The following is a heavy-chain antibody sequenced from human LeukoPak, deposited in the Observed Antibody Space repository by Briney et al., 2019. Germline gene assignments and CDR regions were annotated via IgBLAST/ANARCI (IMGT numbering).Heavy chain of an antibody. CDR1: GGTFSSYA. D-gene: IGHD3-22*01. V-gene: IGHV1-69*06. CDR3: AKINYYDSSGYYPTFDY. J-gene: IGHJ4*02. CDR2: IIPIFGTA. Sequence: GASVKVSCKASGGTFSSYAISWVRQAPGQGLEWMGGIIPIFGTANYAQKFQGRVTITADKSTSTAYMELSSLRSEDTAVYYCAKINYYDSSGYYPTFDYWGQGTLVTVSS.